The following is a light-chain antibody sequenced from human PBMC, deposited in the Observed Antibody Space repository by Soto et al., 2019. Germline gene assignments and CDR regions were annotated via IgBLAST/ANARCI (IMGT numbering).Light chain of an antibody. CDR1: QGISSY. Sequence: DIQLTQSPSFLSASVGDRVTITCRASQGISSYLAWYQQKPGKAPKLLIYAASTLQSGVPSRFSGSGSGTEFTLTISSLQPEDFATYYCQQLNSYPLFGQGTKLDIK. CDR2: AAS. CDR3: QQLNSYPL. J-gene: IGKJ2*01. V-gene: IGKV1-9*01.